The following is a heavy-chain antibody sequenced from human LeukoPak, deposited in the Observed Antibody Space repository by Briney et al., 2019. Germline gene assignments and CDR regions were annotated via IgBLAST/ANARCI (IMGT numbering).Heavy chain of an antibody. D-gene: IGHD3-10*01. V-gene: IGHV1-8*01. Sequence: ASVKVSCKASGYTFTSYDINWVRQATGQGLEWMGWMNPNSGNTGHAQKFQGRVTMTRNTSISTAYMELGSLRSEDTAVYYCARPTTMVRGAPLGYWGQGTLVTVSS. CDR3: ARPTTMVRGAPLGY. CDR2: MNPNSGNT. J-gene: IGHJ4*02. CDR1: GYTFTSYD.